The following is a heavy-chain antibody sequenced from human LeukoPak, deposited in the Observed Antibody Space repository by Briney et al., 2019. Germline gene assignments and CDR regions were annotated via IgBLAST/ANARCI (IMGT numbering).Heavy chain of an antibody. J-gene: IGHJ6*03. CDR2: ISAYNGNT. D-gene: IGHD5-18*01. CDR1: GGTFSSYA. V-gene: IGHV1-18*01. CDR3: ARERGNPYTAMVNYYYYYMDV. Sequence: GASVKVSCKASGGTFSSYAISWVRQAPGQGLEWMGWISAYNGNTNYAQKLQGRVTMTTDTSTSTAYMELRSLRSDDTAVYYCARERGNPYTAMVNYYYYYMDVWGKGTTVTVSS.